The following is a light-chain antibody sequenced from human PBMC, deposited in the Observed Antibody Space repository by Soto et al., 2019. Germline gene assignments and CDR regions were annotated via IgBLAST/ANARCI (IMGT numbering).Light chain of an antibody. CDR1: SSDVGRYNY. Sequence: QSALTQPPSASGSPGQSVTISCTGTSSDVGRYNYVSWYQQHPGTAPKLMISEVNKRASGVPDRFSGSKSGNTASLTVSGLQAEDEADYYCSSYAGTPFVFGTGTKVTVL. CDR2: EVN. J-gene: IGLJ1*01. CDR3: SSYAGTPFV. V-gene: IGLV2-8*01.